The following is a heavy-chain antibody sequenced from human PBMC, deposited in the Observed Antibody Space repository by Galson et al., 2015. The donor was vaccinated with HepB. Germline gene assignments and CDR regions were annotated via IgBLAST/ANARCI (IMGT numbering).Heavy chain of an antibody. V-gene: IGHV1-69*13. CDR2: FVPVFGTA. CDR3: AKGLHSTDYGYPYYYYAMDV. J-gene: IGHJ6*02. Sequence: SVKVSCKASGGTFSTYVITWVRQAPGQGLEWMGGFVPVFGTADSAQKFQGRVTITADESTGTAYMELNSLRSEDTAVYYCAKGLHSTDYGYPYYYYAMDVWGQGTTVTVSS. CDR1: GGTFSTYV. D-gene: IGHD5-18*01.